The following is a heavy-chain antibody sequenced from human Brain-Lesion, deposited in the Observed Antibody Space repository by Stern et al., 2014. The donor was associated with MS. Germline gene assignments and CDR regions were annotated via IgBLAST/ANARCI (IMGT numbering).Heavy chain of an antibody. CDR1: GFSFSTYA. V-gene: IGHV3-23*04. CDR2: ISGRGGPT. J-gene: IGHJ1*01. D-gene: IGHD6-19*01. Sequence: EVQLVESGGGLVQPGGSLRLSCAASGFSFSTYAMSWVRQTPGKGLQRVSVISGRGGPTSYADSLKGRFTISRDNSKNTLYLQMDSLRADDTAVYYCAKWPHHIAVAGTRYFQHWGQGTLVTVSS. CDR3: AKWPHHIAVAGTRYFQH.